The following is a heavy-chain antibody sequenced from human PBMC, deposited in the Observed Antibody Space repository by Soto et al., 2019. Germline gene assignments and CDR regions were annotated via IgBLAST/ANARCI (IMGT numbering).Heavy chain of an antibody. V-gene: IGHV4-59*01. CDR1: GGSISSYY. Sequence: SETLSLTCTVSGGSISSYYWSWIRQPPGKGLEWIGYIYYSGSTNYSPSLKSRVTISVDTSKNQFSLKLSSVTAADTAVYYCARATYSSSSYYYYYYYMDVWGKGTTVTVSS. J-gene: IGHJ6*03. CDR3: ARATYSSSSYYYYYYYMDV. D-gene: IGHD6-13*01. CDR2: IYYSGST.